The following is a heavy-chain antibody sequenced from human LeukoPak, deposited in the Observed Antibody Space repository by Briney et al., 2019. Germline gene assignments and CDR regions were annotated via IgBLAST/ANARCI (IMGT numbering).Heavy chain of an antibody. CDR2: ISGSGGST. J-gene: IGHJ4*02. CDR1: GFTFSSYA. V-gene: IGHV3-23*01. Sequence: PGGSLRLSCAASGFTFSSYAMSWVRQAPGKGLEWVSAISGSGGSTYYADSVKGRFTISRDNAKNSLYLQMNSLRAEDTAVYYCARAEDTYYYDSSFDYWGQGTLVTVSS. CDR3: ARAEDTYYYDSSFDY. D-gene: IGHD3-22*01.